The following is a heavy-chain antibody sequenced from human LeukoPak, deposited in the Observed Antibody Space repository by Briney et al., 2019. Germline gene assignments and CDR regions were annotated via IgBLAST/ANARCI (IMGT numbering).Heavy chain of an antibody. Sequence: PSETLSLTCTVSGGSVSTYYWSWIRQPPGKGLEWIGYIYYSGSPNYNPSLKSRVTMSLDTSKNQFSLKLSSVTAADTAVYFCARHVRYSYGYYDYWGQGTLVTVSS. CDR2: IYYSGSP. CDR1: GGSVSTYY. CDR3: ARHVRYSYGYYDY. D-gene: IGHD5-18*01. V-gene: IGHV4-59*08. J-gene: IGHJ4*02.